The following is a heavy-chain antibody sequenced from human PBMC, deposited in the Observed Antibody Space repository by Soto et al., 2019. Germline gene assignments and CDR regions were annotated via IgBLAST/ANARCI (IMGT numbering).Heavy chain of an antibody. CDR1: GFTFSDYA. V-gene: IGHV3-23*01. Sequence: GGSLRLSCAASGFTFSDYAMSWVRQAPGKGLEWVSAISASGGTTYYADSVRGRFTISRDNSKNTLYLQMNSLRAEDTVVYYCAKDRKSGSGWYWDYWGQGTLVTVSS. CDR2: ISASGGTT. CDR3: AKDRKSGSGWYWDY. J-gene: IGHJ4*02. D-gene: IGHD6-19*01.